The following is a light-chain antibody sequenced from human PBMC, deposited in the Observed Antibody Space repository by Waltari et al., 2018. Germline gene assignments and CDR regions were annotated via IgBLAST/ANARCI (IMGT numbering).Light chain of an antibody. Sequence: DIVMTQSPDSLAVSLGERATIKCKSSQSVSYSSNDKKFLAWYHQKGGQPPKLLISWASTRESGVPYRFSGSGSGADFALTISSLQAEDVAVYYCQQYYTTPVTFGRGTKVEI. CDR2: WAS. V-gene: IGKV4-1*01. CDR1: QSVSYSSNDKKF. J-gene: IGKJ4*01. CDR3: QQYYTTPVT.